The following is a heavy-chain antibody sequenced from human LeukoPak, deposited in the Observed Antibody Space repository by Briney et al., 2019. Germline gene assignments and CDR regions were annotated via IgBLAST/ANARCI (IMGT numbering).Heavy chain of an antibody. J-gene: IGHJ5*02. CDR3: ARPYSSGWDNWFDP. CDR2: IKQDGREK. CDR1: GFTFSSYW. D-gene: IGHD6-19*01. V-gene: IGHV3-7*01. Sequence: PGGSLRLSCAASGFTFSSYWMSWVRQAPGKGLEWVANIKQDGREKYYVDSVKGRFTISRDNAKNSLYLQMNSLRAEDTAVYYCARPYSSGWDNWFDPWGQGTLVTVSS.